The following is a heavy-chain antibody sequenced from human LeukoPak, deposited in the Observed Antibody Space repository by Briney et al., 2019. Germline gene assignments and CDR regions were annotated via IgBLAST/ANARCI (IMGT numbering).Heavy chain of an antibody. Sequence: GGSLRLSCAASGFTFSNYWMHWVRQAPGKGLVWVSRITNDGSSTSYADSVEGRFTISRDSAKDTRYLQMSSLRVADTAAHYCAREGPWPVDYWGQGTLVIVSS. CDR1: GFTFSNYW. J-gene: IGHJ4*02. V-gene: IGHV3-74*01. CDR3: AREGPWPVDY. D-gene: IGHD6-19*01. CDR2: ITNDGSST.